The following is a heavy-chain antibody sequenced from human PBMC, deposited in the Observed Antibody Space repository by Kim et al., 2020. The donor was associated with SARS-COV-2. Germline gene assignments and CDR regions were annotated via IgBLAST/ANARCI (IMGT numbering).Heavy chain of an antibody. D-gene: IGHD5-12*01. CDR2: INHSGST. V-gene: IGHV4-34*01. Sequence: SETLSLTCAVYGGSFSGYYWSWICQPPGKGLEWVGEINHSGSTNYNPSLKSRVTISVDTSTTQFSLKLSSVSAAATAVYFCARGLLGYRGYGGQVAYYY. CDR3: ARGLLGYRGYGGQVAYYY. J-gene: IGHJ6*01. CDR1: GGSFSGYY.